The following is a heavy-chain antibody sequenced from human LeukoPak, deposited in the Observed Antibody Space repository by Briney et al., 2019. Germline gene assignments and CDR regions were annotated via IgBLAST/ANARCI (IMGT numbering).Heavy chain of an antibody. CDR1: GYTFTGHY. D-gene: IGHD3-22*01. J-gene: IGHJ4*02. V-gene: IGHV1-2*06. Sequence: ASVKVSCKASGYTFTGHYMHWVRQAPGQGLEWMGRINPNSGGTNYAQKFQGRVTMTRDTSISTAYMELSRLRSDDTAVYYCARLGVSDSSGYYLFDYWGQGTLVTVSS. CDR3: ARLGVSDSSGYYLFDY. CDR2: INPNSGGT.